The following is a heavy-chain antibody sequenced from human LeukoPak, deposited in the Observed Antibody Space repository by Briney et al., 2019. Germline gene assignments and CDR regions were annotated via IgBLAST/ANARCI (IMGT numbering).Heavy chain of an antibody. D-gene: IGHD2-8*02. CDR1: GYTFTDYY. Sequence: GASVKVSCKASGYTFTDYYIHWVRQAPGQGLEWMGWINPNSGGTNFAQNFQGRVTMTRDTSISTAYMELNRLRSDDTAVYLCARGDFWYYFDYWGQGTLVTVSS. CDR3: ARGDFWYYFDY. J-gene: IGHJ4*02. CDR2: INPNSGGT. V-gene: IGHV1-2*02.